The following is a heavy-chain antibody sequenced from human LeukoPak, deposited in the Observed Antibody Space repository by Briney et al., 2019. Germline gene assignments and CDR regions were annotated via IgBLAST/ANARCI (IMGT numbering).Heavy chain of an antibody. CDR1: GGTFSSYA. CDR2: IIPIFGTA. Sequence: SVKVSCKASGGTFSSYAISWVRQAPGQGLEWMGGIIPIFGTANYAQKFQGRVTITADESTSTAYMELSGLRSEDTAVYYCASGLQYDSSGYHTFDYWGQGTLVTVSS. V-gene: IGHV1-69*13. CDR3: ASGLQYDSSGYHTFDY. J-gene: IGHJ4*02. D-gene: IGHD3-22*01.